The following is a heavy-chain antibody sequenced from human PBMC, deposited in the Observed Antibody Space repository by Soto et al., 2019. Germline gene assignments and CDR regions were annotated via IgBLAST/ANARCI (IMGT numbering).Heavy chain of an antibody. Sequence: EVQLVESGGGLIQPGGSLRLSCAASGFTVSSNYMSWVRQAPGMGLEWVSVIYSAGSTYYADSVKGRFTISRDNFKITLYLQMNSLRAEDTAVYYCAREKPDYGDFVLDHWGQGTLVTVSS. CDR3: AREKPDYGDFVLDH. CDR1: GFTVSSNY. J-gene: IGHJ4*02. V-gene: IGHV3-53*01. CDR2: IYSAGST. D-gene: IGHD4-17*01.